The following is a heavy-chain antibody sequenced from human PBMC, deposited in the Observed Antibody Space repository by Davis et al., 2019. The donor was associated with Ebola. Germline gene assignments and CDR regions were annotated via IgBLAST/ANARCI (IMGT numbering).Heavy chain of an antibody. D-gene: IGHD6-13*01. J-gene: IGHJ6*04. CDR1: GFIFSNYW. CDR3: ARWLAAAGTRPYYYYGMDV. V-gene: IGHV3-7*01. CDR2: IKPDEGEK. Sequence: GESLKISCAASGFIFSNYWMSWVRQAPGKGPEWVAIIKPDEGEKYYVDSVKGRFTISRDNAKNSLYLQMNSLRDEDTAVYYCARWLAAAGTRPYYYYGMDVWGKGTTVTVSS.